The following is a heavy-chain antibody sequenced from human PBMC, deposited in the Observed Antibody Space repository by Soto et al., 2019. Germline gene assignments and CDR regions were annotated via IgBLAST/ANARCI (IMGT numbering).Heavy chain of an antibody. V-gene: IGHV4-4*02. CDR3: ASHLVMAGTRGFDH. J-gene: IGHJ4*02. CDR2: TRNSGGA. D-gene: IGHD6-19*01. Sequence: QVQLQESGPGLVKPSGTLSLTCAVSSGSVFSSNWWSWDRLPPGKGLEWIGETRNSGGANYNPSLKSRVTITVDRSRNHIFLELSSVTAADTAVYYCASHLVMAGTRGFDHWGLGTLVTVSS. CDR1: SGSVFSSNW.